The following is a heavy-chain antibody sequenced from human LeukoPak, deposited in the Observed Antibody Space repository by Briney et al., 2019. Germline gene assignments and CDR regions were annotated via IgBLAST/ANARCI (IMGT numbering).Heavy chain of an antibody. CDR1: GASIRSGNIH. V-gene: IGHV4-39*01. J-gene: IGHJ4*02. CDR3: SRVSSRRFDY. CDR2: LSSGGIT. Sequence: SETLSLTCSASGASIRSGNIHWAWIRQPPGGGLEWIASLSSGGITLYSASLKSRVTIFADTSDYQFFLSLRSVTAADTAVYYCSRVSSRRFDYWGQGNLVTVSS.